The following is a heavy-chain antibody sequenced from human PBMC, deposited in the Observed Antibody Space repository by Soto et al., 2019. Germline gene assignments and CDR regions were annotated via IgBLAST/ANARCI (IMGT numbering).Heavy chain of an antibody. CDR2: ISWNSGSI. D-gene: IGHD3-16*02. J-gene: IGHJ3*02. CDR1: GFTLDDYA. CDR3: AKDRLYYDYIWGSYRAGNAFDI. Sequence: PGGSLRLSCAASGFTLDDYAMHLVRQAPGKGLEWVSGISWNSGSIGYADSVKGRFTISRDNAKNSLYLQMNSLRAEDTALYYCAKDRLYYDYIWGSYRAGNAFDIWGQGTMVTVSS. V-gene: IGHV3-9*01.